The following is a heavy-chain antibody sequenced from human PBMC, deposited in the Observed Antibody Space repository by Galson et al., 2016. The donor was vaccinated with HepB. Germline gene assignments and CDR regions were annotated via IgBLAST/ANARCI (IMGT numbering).Heavy chain of an antibody. J-gene: IGHJ4*02. Sequence: SLRLSCAASGFTFSNYAMSWVRQAPGKGLEWVANIKPDGSDANYVDSVRGRFTISRDNAKNSLFLQMNVVRAEDTAGYYCATTRLSDNWGEGTLVTVSS. CDR3: ATTRLSDN. D-gene: IGHD3-16*01. CDR1: GFTFSNYA. V-gene: IGHV3-7*01. CDR2: IKPDGSDA.